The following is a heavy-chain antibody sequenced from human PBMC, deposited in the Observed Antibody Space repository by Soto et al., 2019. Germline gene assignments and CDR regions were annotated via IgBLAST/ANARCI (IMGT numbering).Heavy chain of an antibody. CDR1: GGSFSGYY. V-gene: IGHV4-34*01. D-gene: IGHD2-15*01. Sequence: SETLSLTCAVYGGSFSGYYWSWIRQPPGKGLEWIGEINHSGSTNYNPSLKSRVTISVDTSKNQFSLKLSSVTAADTAVYYCARASYCSGGSCYSRPYYYYYYMDVWAKGTTVTVSS. J-gene: IGHJ6*03. CDR3: ARASYCSGGSCYSRPYYYYYYMDV. CDR2: INHSGST.